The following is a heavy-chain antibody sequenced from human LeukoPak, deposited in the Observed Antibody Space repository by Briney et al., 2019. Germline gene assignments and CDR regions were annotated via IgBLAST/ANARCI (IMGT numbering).Heavy chain of an antibody. J-gene: IGHJ3*02. Sequence: GGSLRLSCAASGFTFDDYAMHWVRQAPGKGLEWVSGISWNSGSIGYADSVEGRFTISRDNAKNSLYLQMNSLRAEDTALYYCAKSGGCSSTSCDDAFDIWGQGTMVTVSP. CDR2: ISWNSGSI. D-gene: IGHD2-2*01. V-gene: IGHV3-9*01. CDR1: GFTFDDYA. CDR3: AKSGGCSSTSCDDAFDI.